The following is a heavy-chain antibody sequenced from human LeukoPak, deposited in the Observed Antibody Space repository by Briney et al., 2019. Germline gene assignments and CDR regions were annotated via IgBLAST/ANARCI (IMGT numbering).Heavy chain of an antibody. J-gene: IGHJ4*02. D-gene: IGHD3-3*01. CDR2: ISYDGSNK. CDR1: GFTFSSYG. V-gene: IGHV3-30*03. CDR3: ARDRYDFWSGYYIGYYFDY. Sequence: GGSLRLSCAASGFTFSSYGMHWVRQAPGKGLEWVAVISYDGSNKYYADSVKGRFTISRDNSKNTLYLQMNSLRAEDTAVYYCARDRYDFWSGYYIGYYFDYWGQGTLVTVSS.